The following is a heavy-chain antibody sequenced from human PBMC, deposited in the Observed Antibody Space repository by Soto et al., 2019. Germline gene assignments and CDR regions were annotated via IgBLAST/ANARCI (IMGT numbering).Heavy chain of an antibody. J-gene: IGHJ5*02. CDR1: GGSISSGGYY. D-gene: IGHD2-15*01. V-gene: IGHV4-31*03. Sequence: PSETLSLTCTVSGGSISSGGYYWSWIRQHPGKGLEWIGYIYYSGSTYYNPSLKSRVTISVDTSKNQFSLKLSSVTAADTAVYYCARRIVVVVAATLTNWFDPWGQGTLVTVS. CDR3: ARRIVVVVAATLTNWFDP. CDR2: IYYSGST.